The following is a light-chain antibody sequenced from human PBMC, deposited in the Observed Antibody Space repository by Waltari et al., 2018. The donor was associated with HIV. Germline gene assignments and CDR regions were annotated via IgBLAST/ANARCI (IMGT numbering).Light chain of an antibody. V-gene: IGKV1-8*01. Sequence: ATRMTQSPPSVSAATGDTVTITCRASRDIDTHLAWYQHKPGNAPHLLIYGASALQKGVPTRFNGSGSGTSFSLTVTCLQSEDFATYFCQQYHDSPRSFGQGTTV. CDR3: QQYHDSPRS. J-gene: IGKJ1*01. CDR1: RDIDTH. CDR2: GAS.